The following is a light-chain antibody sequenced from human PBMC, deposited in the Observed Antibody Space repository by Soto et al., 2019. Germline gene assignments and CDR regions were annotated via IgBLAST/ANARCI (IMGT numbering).Light chain of an antibody. Sequence: AIRMTQSPSSFSACTGDRVTITCRASQHIGTYLAWYQQKPGKAPNLLIYAASTLQSGVPSRFSGSGSGTDFTLTISCLQAEDFATYYCQQYYDYPRTFGQGTKVEIK. CDR2: AAS. CDR1: QHIGTY. V-gene: IGKV1-8*01. J-gene: IGKJ1*01. CDR3: QQYYDYPRT.